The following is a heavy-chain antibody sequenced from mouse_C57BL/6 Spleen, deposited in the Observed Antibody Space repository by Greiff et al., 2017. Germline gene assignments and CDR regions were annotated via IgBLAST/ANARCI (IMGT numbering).Heavy chain of an antibody. J-gene: IGHJ2*01. V-gene: IGHV1-64*01. CDR1: GYTFTSYW. Sequence: VQLQQSGAELVKPGASVKLSCKASGYTFTSYWMHWVKQRPGQGLEWIGMIHPNSGSTNYNEKFKSKATLTVDKSSSTAYMQLSSLTSEDSAVYYCAKSSSSLFDYWGQGTTLTVSS. D-gene: IGHD1-1*01. CDR2: IHPNSGST. CDR3: AKSSSSLFDY.